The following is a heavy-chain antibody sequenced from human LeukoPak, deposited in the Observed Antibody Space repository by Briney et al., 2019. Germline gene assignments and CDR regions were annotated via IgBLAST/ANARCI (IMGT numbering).Heavy chain of an antibody. CDR1: GFTFSSYS. CDR2: ISSSSSYI. D-gene: IGHD6-13*01. Sequence: GGSLRLSCAASGFTFSSYSMNWVRQAPGKGLEWVSSISSSSSYIYYADSVKGRFTISRDNAKNSLYLQMNSLRAEDTAVYYCARGTGNLAAAGYFDYWGQGTLVTVSS. V-gene: IGHV3-21*04. J-gene: IGHJ4*02. CDR3: ARGTGNLAAAGYFDY.